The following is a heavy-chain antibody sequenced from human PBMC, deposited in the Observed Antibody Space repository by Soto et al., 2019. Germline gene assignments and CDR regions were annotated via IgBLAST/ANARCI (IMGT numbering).Heavy chain of an antibody. CDR2: IYYNGST. CDR1: GGFISAYY. D-gene: IGHD2-2*01. V-gene: IGHV4-59*01. Sequence: SETLSLTCTVSGGFISAYYWNWIRQPPGKGLEWIGYIYYNGSTNYNPSLKSRVSISVDTPQNQFSLKLSSVTAADTAVYFCARIGCSSTACPIDYWGQGNLVTVSS. J-gene: IGHJ4*02. CDR3: ARIGCSSTACPIDY.